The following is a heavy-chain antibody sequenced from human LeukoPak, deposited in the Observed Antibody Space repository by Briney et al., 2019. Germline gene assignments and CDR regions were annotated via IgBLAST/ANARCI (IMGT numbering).Heavy chain of an antibody. CDR3: ARALFGVAHTLDY. CDR1: GFTFSTYA. CDR2: ISGSGGST. J-gene: IGHJ4*02. Sequence: AGGSLRLSCAASGFTFSTYAMSWVRQAPGKGLEWVSAISGSGGSTYYADSVKGRFTISRDNSKNTLYLQMNSLRAEDTAVYYCARALFGVAHTLDYWGQGTLVTVSS. D-gene: IGHD3-3*01. V-gene: IGHV3-23*01.